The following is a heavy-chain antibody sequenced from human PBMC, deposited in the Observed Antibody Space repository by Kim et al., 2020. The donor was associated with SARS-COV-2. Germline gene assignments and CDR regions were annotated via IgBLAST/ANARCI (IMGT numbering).Heavy chain of an antibody. CDR3: ARRDGDGSGSYYRPSYFDY. D-gene: IGHD3-10*01. CDR1: GYSFTSYW. J-gene: IGHJ4*02. CDR2: IYPGDSDT. V-gene: IGHV5-51*01. Sequence: GESLKISCKGSGYSFTSYWIGWVRQMPGKGLEWMGIIYPGDSDTRYSPSFQGQVTISADKSISTAYLQWSSLKASDTAMYYCARRDGDGSGSYYRPSYFDYWGQGTLVTVSS.